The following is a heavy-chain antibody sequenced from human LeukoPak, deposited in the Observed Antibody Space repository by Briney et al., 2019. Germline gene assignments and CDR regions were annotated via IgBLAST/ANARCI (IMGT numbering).Heavy chain of an antibody. V-gene: IGHV1-69*06. CDR1: GGTFSSYA. Sequence: SVKVSCKASGGTFSSYAISWVRQAPGQGLEWMGGIIPIFGTANYAQKFQGRVTITADKSTSTAYMELSSLRSEDTAVYYCARFGAAYGPLDYWGQGTLVTVSS. CDR3: ARFGAAYGPLDY. D-gene: IGHD3-10*01. CDR2: IIPIFGTA. J-gene: IGHJ4*02.